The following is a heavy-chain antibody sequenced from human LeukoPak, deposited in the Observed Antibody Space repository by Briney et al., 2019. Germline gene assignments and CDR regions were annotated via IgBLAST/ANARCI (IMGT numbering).Heavy chain of an antibody. CDR3: AKVAAGTGALDY. CDR1: GFTFSSYG. V-gene: IGHV3-30*18. J-gene: IGHJ4*02. D-gene: IGHD6-13*01. Sequence: GGSLRLSCAASGFTFSSYGMHWVRQAPGKGLEWVAVISYDGSNKYYADSVKGRFTISRDNAKNSLYLQMNSLRAEDTALYYCAKVAAGTGALDYWGQGTLVTVSS. CDR2: ISYDGSNK.